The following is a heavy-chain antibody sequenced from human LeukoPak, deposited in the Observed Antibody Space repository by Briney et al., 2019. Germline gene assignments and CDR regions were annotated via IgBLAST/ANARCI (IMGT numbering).Heavy chain of an antibody. D-gene: IGHD5-18*01. V-gene: IGHV1-24*01. CDR1: GGTFSSYA. CDR3: ATVRMDTAMVLNWFDP. CDR2: FDPEDGET. Sequence: ASVKVSCKASGGTFSSYAISWVRQAPGKGLEWMGGFDPEDGETIYAQKFQGRVTMTEDTSTDTAYMELSSLRSEDTAVYYCATVRMDTAMVLNWFDPWGQGTLVTVSS. J-gene: IGHJ5*02.